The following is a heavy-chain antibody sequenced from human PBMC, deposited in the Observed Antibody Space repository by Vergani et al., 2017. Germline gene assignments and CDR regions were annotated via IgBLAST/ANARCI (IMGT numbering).Heavy chain of an antibody. CDR3: ARDVPTTDY. Sequence: QLQLQESGPGLVKPSETLSLTCTVSGVSIGSNSYYWGWIRQPPGKGLEWIGIIYYTGTTYYNEAHKSRLTISVDTSKNQFSLNLTSVTAADTAVYYCARDVPTTDYWGQGTLVTVSS. V-gene: IGHV4-39*02. CDR2: IYYTGTT. CDR1: GVSIGSNSYY. J-gene: IGHJ4*02. D-gene: IGHD4-17*01.